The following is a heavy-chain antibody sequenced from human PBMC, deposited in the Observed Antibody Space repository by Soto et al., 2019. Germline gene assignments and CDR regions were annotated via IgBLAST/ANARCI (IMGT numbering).Heavy chain of an antibody. V-gene: IGHV3-53*01. CDR2: IYSDDSA. D-gene: IGHD1-1*01. J-gene: IGHJ4*02. CDR3: AIVSRDNIPWVDY. CDR1: GFTVSGNY. Sequence: EVQLVESGGGLIQPGGSLRLSCAASGFTVSGNYMNWVRQAPGKGLEWVSVIYSDDSAYYADSVEGRFTISRDNSKNTLYLQMNSLRADDTAVYYCAIVSRDNIPWVDYWGQGTLVTVSS.